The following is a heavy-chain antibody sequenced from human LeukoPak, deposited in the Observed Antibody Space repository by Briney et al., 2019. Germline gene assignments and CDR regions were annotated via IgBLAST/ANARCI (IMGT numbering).Heavy chain of an antibody. CDR2: IYSGGIT. CDR3: ARDGYYDSSGHRKHDGFDI. CDR1: GFTVSTNY. V-gene: IGHV3-66*01. D-gene: IGHD3-22*01. J-gene: IGHJ3*02. Sequence: PGGSLRLSCAASGFTVSTNYMSWVRQAPGKGLEWVSLIYSGGITQYADSVKGRFTISRDNSKNTLYLQMTSLRAEDTAVYHCARDGYYDSSGHRKHDGFDIWGQGTLVTVSS.